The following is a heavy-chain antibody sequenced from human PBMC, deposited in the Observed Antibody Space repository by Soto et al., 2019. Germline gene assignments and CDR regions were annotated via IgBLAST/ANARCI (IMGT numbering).Heavy chain of an antibody. CDR1: GGSISSSTW. CDR2: IFHSGST. D-gene: IGHD3-22*01. Sequence: QVQLQESGPGLVKPSGTLSLTCTVSGGSISSSTWWSWVRQPPGKGLEWIGEIFHSGSTNYNPSLKDRVTFSVDKSKNTFSLSLSSVTAANTAVYYCARALGSSGYHVWFDPWGQGTLVSVSS. J-gene: IGHJ5*02. CDR3: ARALGSSGYHVWFDP. V-gene: IGHV4-4*02.